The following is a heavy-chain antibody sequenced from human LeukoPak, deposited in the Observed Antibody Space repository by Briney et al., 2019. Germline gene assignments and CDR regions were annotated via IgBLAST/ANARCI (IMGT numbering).Heavy chain of an antibody. CDR2: IKSKTDGGTT. CDR1: GFTFINAW. Sequence: GGSLRLSCAASGFTFINAWMSWVRQAPGKGLEWVGRIKSKTDGGTTDYAAPVKGRFTISRDDSKNTLYLQMNSLKTEDTAVYYCTSDSGSYQFDYWGQGTLVTVSS. J-gene: IGHJ4*02. D-gene: IGHD1-26*01. CDR3: TSDSGSYQFDY. V-gene: IGHV3-15*01.